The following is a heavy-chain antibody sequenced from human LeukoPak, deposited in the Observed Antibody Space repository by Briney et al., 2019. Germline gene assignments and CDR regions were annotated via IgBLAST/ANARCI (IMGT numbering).Heavy chain of an antibody. V-gene: IGHV3-21*01. CDR3: ARGRYHGSGREYGMDV. CDR1: GFTFSSYS. J-gene: IGHJ6*02. Sequence: GGSLRLSCAASGFTFSSYSMNWVRQAPGKGLEWVSSISSSSSYIYYADSVKGRFTISRDNAKNSLYLQMNSLRAEDTAVYYCARGRYHGSGREYGMDVWGQGTTVTVSS. D-gene: IGHD3-10*01. CDR2: ISSSSSYI.